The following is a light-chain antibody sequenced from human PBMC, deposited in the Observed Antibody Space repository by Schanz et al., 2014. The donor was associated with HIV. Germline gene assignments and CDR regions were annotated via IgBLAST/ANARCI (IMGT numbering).Light chain of an antibody. CDR2: GAS. V-gene: IGKV3-20*01. J-gene: IGKJ4*01. CDR3: QHYGDSRGT. Sequence: EIVLTQSPGTLSLSPGEVGTLSCRASQSISTHLAWYQQKPGQAPTLLIYGASSRATGIPDRFSGSGSGTDFTLTISGLEPEDFAVYYCQHYGDSRGTFGGGTEVDIK. CDR1: QSISTH.